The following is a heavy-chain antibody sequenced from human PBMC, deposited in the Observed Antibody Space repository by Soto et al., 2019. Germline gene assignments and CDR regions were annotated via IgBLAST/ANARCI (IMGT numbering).Heavy chain of an antibody. J-gene: IGHJ5*02. Sequence: GGSLRLSCAASGFTFSSYAMSWVCQAPGKGLEWVAGISGSGGRTYYADSVKGRFTISRDNSKNTLYLQMNSLRAEDTAIYYCAKDPSYCSGGTCYQNWLDPWGQGTLVTVSS. V-gene: IGHV3-23*01. CDR2: ISGSGGRT. D-gene: IGHD2-15*01. CDR3: AKDPSYCSGGTCYQNWLDP. CDR1: GFTFSSYA.